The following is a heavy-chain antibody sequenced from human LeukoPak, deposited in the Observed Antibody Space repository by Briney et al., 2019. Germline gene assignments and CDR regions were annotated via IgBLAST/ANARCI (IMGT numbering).Heavy chain of an antibody. CDR2: IKQDGSEK. J-gene: IGHJ6*03. Sequence: PGGSLRLSCAASGFTFSSYWMSWVRQAPGRGLEWVANIKQDGSEKYYVDSVKGRFTISRDNAKNSLYLQMNSLRAEDTAVYYCARVLERGRANYYYYYMDVWGKGTTVTVSS. CDR3: ARVLERGRANYYYYYMDV. D-gene: IGHD2-15*01. V-gene: IGHV3-7*01. CDR1: GFTFSSYW.